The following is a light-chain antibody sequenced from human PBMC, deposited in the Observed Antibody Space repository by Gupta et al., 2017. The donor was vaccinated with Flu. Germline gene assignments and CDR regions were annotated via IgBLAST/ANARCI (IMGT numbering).Light chain of an antibody. CDR1: QIIRSY. Sequence: DMPMSQSPSSLSSSVGDRVTITCRASQIIRSYLNWYQQKPGQAPKVLIYVASSLDSGVPSRFSGSGFGTDFTLTISSLQPEDSATYYCQQGRRTPWVFGHGTKVDVK. CDR2: VAS. CDR3: QQGRRTPWV. V-gene: IGKV1-39*01. J-gene: IGKJ3*01.